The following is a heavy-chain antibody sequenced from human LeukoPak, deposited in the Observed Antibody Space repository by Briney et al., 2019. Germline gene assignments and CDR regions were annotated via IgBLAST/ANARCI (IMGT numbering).Heavy chain of an antibody. V-gene: IGHV1-2*06. J-gene: IGHJ6*03. Sequence: ASVKVSCKASGYTFTGYYMHWVRQAPGQGLEWMGRINPNSGGTNYAQKFQGRVTMTRDTSISTAYMELSSLRSEDTAVYYCARDSLPRDYGDPRDYYYYMDVWGKGTTVTVSS. CDR2: INPNSGGT. D-gene: IGHD4-17*01. CDR1: GYTFTGYY. CDR3: ARDSLPRDYGDPRDYYYYMDV.